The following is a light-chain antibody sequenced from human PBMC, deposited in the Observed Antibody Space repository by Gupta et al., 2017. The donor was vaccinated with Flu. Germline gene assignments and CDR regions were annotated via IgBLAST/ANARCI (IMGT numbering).Light chain of an antibody. CDR1: STDVGGYDY. J-gene: IGLJ2*01. Sequence: ISCTGTSTDVGGYDYVSWYQQHPGKAPELMIFEVSRRPSGISDRFSGPKSGNTASLTIPGLLAEDEAYYSCSPYTNTNTVAVFGGGTKLTV. CDR2: EVS. CDR3: SPYTNTNTVAV. V-gene: IGLV2-14*01.